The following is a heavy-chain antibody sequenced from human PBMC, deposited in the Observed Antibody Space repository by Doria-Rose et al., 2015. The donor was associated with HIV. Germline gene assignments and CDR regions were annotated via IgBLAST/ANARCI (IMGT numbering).Heavy chain of an antibody. D-gene: IGHD6-13*01. Sequence: QESGPVLVKPTETLTLTCTVSGVSLSSPGMGVSWIRQPPGKALEWLANIFSDDERSYKTSLKSRLTISRVTSKSQVVLTMTDTGPVDTATYYCARIKSSRWYHKYYFDFWGQGTLVIVSA. V-gene: IGHV2-26*01. J-gene: IGHJ4*02. CDR3: ARIKSSRWYHKYYFDF. CDR1: GVSLSSPGMG. CDR2: IFSDDER.